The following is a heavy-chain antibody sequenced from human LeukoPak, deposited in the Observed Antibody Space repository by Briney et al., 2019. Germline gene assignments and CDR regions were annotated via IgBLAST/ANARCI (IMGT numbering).Heavy chain of an antibody. Sequence: GGSLRLSCAASGFTFSSYAMHWVRQAPGKGLEWVAVISYDGSNKYYADSVKGRFTISRDNSKNTLYLQMNSLRAEDTAVYYCARARFFYFDYWGQGTLVTVSS. V-gene: IGHV3-30*14. CDR2: ISYDGSNK. CDR3: ARARFFYFDY. D-gene: IGHD3-3*01. J-gene: IGHJ4*02. CDR1: GFTFSSYA.